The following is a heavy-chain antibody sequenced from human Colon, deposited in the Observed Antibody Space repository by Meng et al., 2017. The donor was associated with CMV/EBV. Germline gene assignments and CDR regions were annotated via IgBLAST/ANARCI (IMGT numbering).Heavy chain of an antibody. CDR3: ATDYGDYYFDR. CDR2: IYYSGYT. V-gene: IGHV4-39*07. D-gene: IGHD4-17*01. CDR1: GGSISSITYY. Sequence: LQLKGAGPGMVNPSEPLSLTCPVSGGSISSITYYWGWRRQTPGKGLEWIGNIYYSGYTYYNPSLKSRLTISVDTSKNQFSLKLTSVTAADTAVYYCATDYGDYYFDRWGQGTLVTVSS. J-gene: IGHJ4*02.